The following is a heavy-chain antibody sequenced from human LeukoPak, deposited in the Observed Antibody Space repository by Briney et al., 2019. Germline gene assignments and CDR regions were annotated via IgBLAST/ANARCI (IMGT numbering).Heavy chain of an antibody. CDR3: AKKGATTGDFDY. CDR2: ISGSGGDT. Sequence: PGGSLRLSCAASGVTLSSYAMSWARQAPGKGPEWVSAISGSGGDTYYADSVKGRFTISRDNSKNTLYLQMNSLRAEDTAVYYCAKKGATTGDFDYWGQGTLVTVSS. V-gene: IGHV3-23*01. J-gene: IGHJ4*02. CDR1: GVTLSSYA. D-gene: IGHD1-26*01.